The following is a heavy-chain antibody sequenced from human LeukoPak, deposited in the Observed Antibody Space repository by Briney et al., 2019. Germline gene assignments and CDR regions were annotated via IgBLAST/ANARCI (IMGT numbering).Heavy chain of an antibody. J-gene: IGHJ4*02. D-gene: IGHD6-19*01. CDR3: ARRSGYSSGYFDY. V-gene: IGHV4-59*08. Sequence: AETLPLTCTVSGGSISSYYWSWIRQPPGKGLEWIGYIYYSGSTNYNPSLKSRVTISVDTSKNQFSLKLSSVTAADTAVYYCARRSGYSSGYFDYWGQGTLVTLSS. CDR1: GGSISSYY. CDR2: IYYSGST.